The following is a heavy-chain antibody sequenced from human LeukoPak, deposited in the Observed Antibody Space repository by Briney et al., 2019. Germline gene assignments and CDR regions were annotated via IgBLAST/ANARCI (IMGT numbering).Heavy chain of an antibody. J-gene: IGHJ3*02. D-gene: IGHD3-3*01. CDR3: ARTYDFWSGYYDAFDI. Sequence: SETLSLTCTVSGGSISSGGYYWSWILQPPGKGLECIGYIYHSGSTYYNPSLKSRVTISVDRSKNQFSLKLSSVTAADTAVYYCARTYDFWSGYYDAFDIWGQGTMVTVSS. V-gene: IGHV4-30-2*01. CDR1: GGSISSGGYY. CDR2: IYHSGST.